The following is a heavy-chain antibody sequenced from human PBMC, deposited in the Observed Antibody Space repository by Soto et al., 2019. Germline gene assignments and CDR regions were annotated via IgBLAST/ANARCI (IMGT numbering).Heavy chain of an antibody. CDR3: ATLRPNSYGYGPFDY. V-gene: IGHV3-66*01. Sequence: GGSLRLSCAASGFTIDSNYMSWVRQAPGKGLEWVSVIYSGGSTYYADSVKGRFTISRDNSKNTLYLQMNSLRAEDTAVYYCATLRPNSYGYGPFDYWGQGTLVTVSS. D-gene: IGHD5-18*01. J-gene: IGHJ4*02. CDR2: IYSGGST. CDR1: GFTIDSNY.